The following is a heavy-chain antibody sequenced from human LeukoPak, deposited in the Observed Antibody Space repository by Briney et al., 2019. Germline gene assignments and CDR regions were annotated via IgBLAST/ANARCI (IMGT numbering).Heavy chain of an antibody. CDR3: ARDRRGKTAGILNWFDP. CDR2: VNPNSSNT. CDR1: GYTFTSYD. J-gene: IGHJ5*02. V-gene: IGHV1-8*01. D-gene: IGHD6-13*01. Sequence: GASVKVSCKASGYTFTSYDINWVRQATGQGLEWMGFVNPNSSNTGYAQKFQGRVTMTRSTSISTAYMELSSLRSEDTAVYYCARDRRGKTAGILNWFDPWSQGTLVTVSA.